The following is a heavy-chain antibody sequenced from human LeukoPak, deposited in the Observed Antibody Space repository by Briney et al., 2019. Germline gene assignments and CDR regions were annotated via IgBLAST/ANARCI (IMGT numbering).Heavy chain of an antibody. D-gene: IGHD6-19*01. CDR1: GYTFTGYY. V-gene: IGHV1-2*02. J-gene: IGHJ4*02. CDR2: INPNSGGT. CDR3: ASDLGIAVAGRDY. Sequence: ASVTVSCKASGYTFTGYYLHWVRQAPGQGLEWMGWINPNSGGTNYAQKFQGRVTMTRDTSISTAYMELSRLRSDDTAVYYCASDLGIAVAGRDYWGQGTLVTVSS.